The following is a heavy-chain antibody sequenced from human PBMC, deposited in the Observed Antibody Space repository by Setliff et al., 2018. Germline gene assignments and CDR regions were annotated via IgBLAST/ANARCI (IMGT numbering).Heavy chain of an antibody. CDR3: ARVDCGSGSYPSD. CDR2: IYSTGST. Sequence: PSETLSLTCTVSGDSIYNQFWSWVRQPPGKGLQWIGYIYSTGSTNYNPSLKSRVTISIDTSKNQFSLNLNSVTAADTAVYYCARVDCGSGSYPSDWGQGALVTVSS. D-gene: IGHD3-10*01. CDR1: GDSIYNQF. V-gene: IGHV4-4*08. J-gene: IGHJ4*02.